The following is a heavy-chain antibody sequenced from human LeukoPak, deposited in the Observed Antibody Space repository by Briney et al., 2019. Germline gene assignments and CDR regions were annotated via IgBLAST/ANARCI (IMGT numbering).Heavy chain of an antibody. Sequence: GGSLRLSCAASGFTFSSYAMHWVRQAPGKGLEWVAVISYDGSNKYYADSVKGRFTISRDNSKNTLYLQMNSLRAEDTAVYYCARDFTTELTAMATTPDYWGQGTLVTVSS. CDR3: ARDFTTELTAMATTPDY. J-gene: IGHJ4*02. D-gene: IGHD5-18*01. CDR2: ISYDGSNK. CDR1: GFTFSSYA. V-gene: IGHV3-30-3*01.